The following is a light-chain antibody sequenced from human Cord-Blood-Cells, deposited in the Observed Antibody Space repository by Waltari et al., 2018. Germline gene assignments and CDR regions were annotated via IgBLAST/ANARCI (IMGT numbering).Light chain of an antibody. CDR3: SSYTSSSTLV. CDR1: RSDVGGYNY. V-gene: IGLV2-14*01. J-gene: IGLJ2*01. CDR2: DVS. Sequence: QSALTQPASVSGSPGQSITISCNGTRSDVGGYNYFSWYQQHPGKAPKLMIYDVSNRPSGVSNRFSGSKSGNTASLTISGLQAEDEADYYCSSYTSSSTLVFGGGTKLTVL.